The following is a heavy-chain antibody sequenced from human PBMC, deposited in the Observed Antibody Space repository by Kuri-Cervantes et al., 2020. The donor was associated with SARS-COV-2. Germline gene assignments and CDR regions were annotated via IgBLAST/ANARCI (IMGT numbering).Heavy chain of an antibody. J-gene: IGHJ3*02. Sequence: GESLKISCAASGFTFSSYSMNWVRQAPGKGLEWVSAISGSGGSTYYADSVKGRFTISRDNSKNTLYLQMNSLRAEDTAVYYCAKDASLRYFDWLPHDAFYIWGQGTMVTVSS. D-gene: IGHD3-9*01. CDR2: ISGSGGST. CDR3: AKDASLRYFDWLPHDAFYI. CDR1: GFTFSSYS. V-gene: IGHV3-23*01.